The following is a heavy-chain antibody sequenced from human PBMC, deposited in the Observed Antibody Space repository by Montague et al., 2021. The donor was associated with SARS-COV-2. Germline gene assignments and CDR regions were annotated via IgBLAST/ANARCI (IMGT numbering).Heavy chain of an antibody. CDR3: ARDERGYSYGYPFDI. CDR2: ISGSSSYI. V-gene: IGHV3-21*01. Sequence: SLRLSCAASRFTFSSYSMNWVRQAPGKGLEWVSSISGSSSYIYYXXSLKGRFTISRDNAKNSLYLQMNSLRAEDTAVYYCARDERGYSYGYPFDIWGQGTMVTVSS. D-gene: IGHD5-18*01. CDR1: RFTFSSYS. J-gene: IGHJ3*02.